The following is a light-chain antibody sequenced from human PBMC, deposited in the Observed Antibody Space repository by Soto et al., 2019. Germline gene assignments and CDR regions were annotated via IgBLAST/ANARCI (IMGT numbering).Light chain of an antibody. V-gene: IGKV1-39*01. CDR2: AAS. CDR3: QQSYSTPRT. Sequence: DIQMTPSPFTLSASVGDRVTITCRASQGISSYLNWYQQKPGKAPKLLIYAASSLQSGVPSRFSGSGSGTDFTLTISSLQPEDFATYYCQQSYSTPRTFGQGTRLE. CDR1: QGISSY. J-gene: IGKJ5*01.